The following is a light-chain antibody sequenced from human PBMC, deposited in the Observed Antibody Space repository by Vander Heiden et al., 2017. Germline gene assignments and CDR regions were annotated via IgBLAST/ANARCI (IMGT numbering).Light chain of an antibody. Sequence: DIQMTQSPSSLSASVGDRVTITCRTSQSISVYLDWYQQKPGKAPKLLIYSASTLQSGVPSRFSGSGAGTDFTLTISGLQHEDFATYYCQQRDDLPLTFGGRTRVDIK. J-gene: IGKJ4*01. CDR1: QSISVY. CDR3: QQRDDLPLT. CDR2: SAS. V-gene: IGKV1-39*01.